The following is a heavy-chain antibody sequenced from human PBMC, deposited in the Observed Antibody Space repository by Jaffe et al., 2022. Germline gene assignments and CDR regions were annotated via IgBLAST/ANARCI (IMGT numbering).Heavy chain of an antibody. CDR1: GYSISSGYY. CDR2: IYHSGST. J-gene: IGHJ4*02. D-gene: IGHD3-22*01. V-gene: IGHV4-38-2*01. CDR3: ARTEGDSSGYYLGY. Sequence: QVQLQESGPGLVKPSETLSLTCAVSGYSISSGYYWGWIRQPPGKGLEWIGSIYHSGSTYYNPSLKSRVTISVDTSKNQFSLKLSSVTAADTAVYYCARTEGDSSGYYLGYWGQGTLVTVSS.